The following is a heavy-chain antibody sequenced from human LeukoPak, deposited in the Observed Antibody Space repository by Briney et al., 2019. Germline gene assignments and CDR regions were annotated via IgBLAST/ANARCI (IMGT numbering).Heavy chain of an antibody. V-gene: IGHV3-43D*03. J-gene: IGHJ4*02. Sequence: GGSLRLSCAASGFTFDDYAMHWVRQAPGKGLEWVSLISWDGGSTHYADSVKGRFTISRDNSKNPLYLQMNSLRAEDTALYYCARGTYYYDSSGYSKLNFDYWGQGTLVTVSS. CDR1: GFTFDDYA. CDR2: ISWDGGST. D-gene: IGHD3-22*01. CDR3: ARGTYYYDSSGYSKLNFDY.